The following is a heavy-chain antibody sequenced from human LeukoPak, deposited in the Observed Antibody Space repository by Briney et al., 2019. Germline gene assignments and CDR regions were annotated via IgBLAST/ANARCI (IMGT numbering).Heavy chain of an antibody. CDR3: ARGIVVVVGASDHFDY. V-gene: IGHV3-7*01. Sequence: PGGSLRLSCVASGFTFSTYWMTWVRQAPRKGLERVGTISPDGSDKYYVDSVKGRFTISRDNAKTSLYLQINSLRADDTALYFCARGIVVVVGASDHFDYWGQGTLITVSS. J-gene: IGHJ4*02. D-gene: IGHD2-15*01. CDR1: GFTFSTYW. CDR2: ISPDGSDK.